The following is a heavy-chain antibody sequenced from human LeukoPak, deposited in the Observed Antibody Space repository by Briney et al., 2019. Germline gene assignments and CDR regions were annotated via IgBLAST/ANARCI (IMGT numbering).Heavy chain of an antibody. J-gene: IGHJ5*02. CDR2: IDYSGGDT. D-gene: IGHD6-13*01. CDR1: GFTLSSYE. V-gene: IGHV3-23*01. Sequence: PGGSLRLSCTASGFTLSSYEMSWIRQAPGKGLEWVSSIDYSGGDTHYADSVKGRFTISRDNSKNSLYLQMNSLRAEDTAVYYCAPKYSSSWGFDPWGQGTLVTVSS. CDR3: APKYSSSWGFDP.